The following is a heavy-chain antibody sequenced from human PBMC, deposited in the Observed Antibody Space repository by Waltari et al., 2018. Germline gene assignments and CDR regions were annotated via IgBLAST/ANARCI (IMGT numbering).Heavy chain of an antibody. Sequence: QVQLVQSGAEVEKPGASVRVSCKAIGYHFTRSGISWVRQAPGQGLEWMGWVSPHNGDTDYAQKFQGRVTMATDTFMNTAYMELRSLRPDDTAVYYCARGAPYGDYLPCDYWGQGTLVTVSS. CDR1: GYHFTRSG. D-gene: IGHD4-17*01. J-gene: IGHJ4*02. V-gene: IGHV1-18*04. CDR2: VSPHNGDT. CDR3: ARGAPYGDYLPCDY.